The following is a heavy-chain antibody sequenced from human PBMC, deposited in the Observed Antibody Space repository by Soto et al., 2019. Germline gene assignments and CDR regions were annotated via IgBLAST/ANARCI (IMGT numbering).Heavy chain of an antibody. D-gene: IGHD2-2*01. CDR1: GGTFSSYA. J-gene: IGHJ5*02. CDR3: ARDLDIVVVPAASNTQNWFDP. V-gene: IGHV1-69*13. Sequence: SVKVSCKASGGTFSSYAISWVRPAPGQGLEWMGGIIPIFGTANYAQKFQGRVTITADESTSTAYMELSSLRSEDTAVYYCARDLDIVVVPAASNTQNWFDPWGQGTLVTVSS. CDR2: IIPIFGTA.